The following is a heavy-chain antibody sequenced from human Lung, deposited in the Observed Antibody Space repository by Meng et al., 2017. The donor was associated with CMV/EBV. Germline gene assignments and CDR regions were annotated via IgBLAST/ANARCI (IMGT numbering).Heavy chain of an antibody. D-gene: IGHD1-26*01. V-gene: IGHV4-39*07. CDR3: ARGDSGSYYFDY. CDR2: LYYSGST. CDR1: GGSISSSTYY. Sequence: SETLSLXCTVSGGSISSSTYYWGWVRRPPGKGREWIGSLYYSGSTYYNPSLKRRVTISVDTPMNHFSQKLSSVTAANTAVYYCARGDSGSYYFDYWGQGALVTVSS. J-gene: IGHJ4*02.